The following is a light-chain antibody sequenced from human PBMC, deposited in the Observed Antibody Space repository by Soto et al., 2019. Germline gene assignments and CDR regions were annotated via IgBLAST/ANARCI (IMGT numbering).Light chain of an antibody. Sequence: EVVLTQSPATLPVSPGETATLSCRASQSVSGSLAWYQQKPGRAPSLLIYGASTRATGIPARFSGGGSGTEFTLTISSLQSEDFAVYYCQQYNNWPPLTFGGGTKVEIK. CDR1: QSVSGS. CDR2: GAS. V-gene: IGKV3-15*01. CDR3: QQYNNWPPLT. J-gene: IGKJ4*01.